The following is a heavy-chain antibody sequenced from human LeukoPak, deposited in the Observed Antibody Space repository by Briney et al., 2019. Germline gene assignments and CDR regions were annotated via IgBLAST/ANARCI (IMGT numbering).Heavy chain of an antibody. D-gene: IGHD6-13*01. Sequence: GGSLRLSCVASGFTFSSTTMGWVRQAPGRGLEWVSSITAIDGRTYYADSVRGRFTISKDNSKNTVYLQLNSLRAGDTAIYYCTKDRRGPAAGTWYFDSWGQGTLVTVSS. J-gene: IGHJ4*02. CDR1: GFTFSSTT. CDR2: ITAIDGRT. CDR3: TKDRRGPAAGTWYFDS. V-gene: IGHV3-23*01.